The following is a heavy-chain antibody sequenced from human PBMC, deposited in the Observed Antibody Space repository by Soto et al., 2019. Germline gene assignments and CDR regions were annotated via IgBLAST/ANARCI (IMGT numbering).Heavy chain of an antibody. V-gene: IGHV3-23*01. CDR3: ASSQGYSGVY. J-gene: IGHJ4*02. Sequence: GESLKISCAASGFTFSSYAMSWVRQAPGKGLEWVSAISGSGGSTYYADSVKGRFTISRDNSKNTLYLQMNSLRAEDTAVYYCASSQGYSGVYWGQGTLVTVSS. CDR2: ISGSGGST. CDR1: GFTFSSYA. D-gene: IGHD6-13*01.